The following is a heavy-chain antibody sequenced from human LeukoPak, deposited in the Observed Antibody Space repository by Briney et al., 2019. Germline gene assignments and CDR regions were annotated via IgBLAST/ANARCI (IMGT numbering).Heavy chain of an antibody. CDR2: ISWNSGSI. CDR3: ARGTAMVTGWFDP. Sequence: PGRSLRLSCAASGFTFDDYAMHWVRQAPGKGLEWVSGISWNSGSIGYADSVKGRFTTSRDNAKNSLYLQMNSLRAEDMALYYCARGTAMVTGWFDPWGQGTLVTVSS. CDR1: GFTFDDYA. V-gene: IGHV3-9*03. D-gene: IGHD5-18*01. J-gene: IGHJ5*02.